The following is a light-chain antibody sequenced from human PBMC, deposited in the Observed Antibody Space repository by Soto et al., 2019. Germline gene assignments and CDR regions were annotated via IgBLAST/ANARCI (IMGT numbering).Light chain of an antibody. Sequence: QSALTQPASVSGSPGQSITISCTGTSSDVGGYNYVSWYPQHPGKAPKLMIYEVSTRPSGVSNRFAGSKSGNTASLTISGLQAEDEADYYCSSYTSRSTLGYVFGTGTKLTVL. J-gene: IGLJ1*01. V-gene: IGLV2-14*01. CDR1: SSDVGGYNY. CDR2: EVS. CDR3: SSYTSRSTLGYV.